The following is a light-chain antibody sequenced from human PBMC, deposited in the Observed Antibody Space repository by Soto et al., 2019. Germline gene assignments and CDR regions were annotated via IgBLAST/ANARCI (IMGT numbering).Light chain of an antibody. V-gene: IGLV2-23*01. Sequence: SVLTQPASVSCPPGQSIVISCNGSSTDVGSYDLVSWYLQYPGTATKVIIFEGTKRTSGFSDRFSGSKSGNTASLTISGIETEDEADDYCCSYAGSRTYVFGPGSKVTVL. CDR1: STDVGSYDL. J-gene: IGLJ1*01. CDR2: EGT. CDR3: CSYAGSRTYV.